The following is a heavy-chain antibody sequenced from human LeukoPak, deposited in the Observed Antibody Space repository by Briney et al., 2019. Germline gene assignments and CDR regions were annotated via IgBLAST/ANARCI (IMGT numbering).Heavy chain of an antibody. V-gene: IGHV1-18*01. CDR3: ARETDSYDFWSGYYSEGYFDY. CDR2: ISAYNGNT. D-gene: IGHD3-3*01. CDR1: GYTFTSYG. Sequence: ASVKVSCKASGYTFTSYGISWVRQAPGQGLEWMGWISAYNGNTNYAQKLQGRVTMTTDTSTSTAYMELRSLRSDDTAVYYCARETDSYDFWSGYYSEGYFDYWGQGTLVTVSS. J-gene: IGHJ4*02.